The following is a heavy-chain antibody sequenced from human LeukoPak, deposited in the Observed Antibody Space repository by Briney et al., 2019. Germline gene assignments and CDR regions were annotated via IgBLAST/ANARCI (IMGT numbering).Heavy chain of an antibody. Sequence: SETLSLTCTVSGASVSSASYWSWIRQPPGKGVEWIAHIYNGVNTNYNPSLKSRVTISVDTSKNQFSLRLNSVTAADTAVYYCARSRAFNSGAFDPWGQGTLVTVSP. CDR1: GASVSSASY. V-gene: IGHV4-61*01. J-gene: IGHJ5*02. CDR3: ARSRAFNSGAFDP. D-gene: IGHD1-26*01. CDR2: IYNGVNT.